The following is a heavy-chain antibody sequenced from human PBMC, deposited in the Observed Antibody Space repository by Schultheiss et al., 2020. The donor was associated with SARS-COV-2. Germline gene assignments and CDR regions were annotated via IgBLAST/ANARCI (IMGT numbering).Heavy chain of an antibody. V-gene: IGHV4-4*02. CDR2: IYYSGST. CDR3: ARGPYYDFWSGYSVYYYYGMDV. Sequence: SETLSLTCAVSGGSISSSNWWSWVRQPPGKGLEWIGYIYYSGSTYYNPSLKSRVTISVDTSKNQFSLKLSSVTAADTAVYYCARGPYYDFWSGYSVYYYYGMDVWGQGTTVTVSS. D-gene: IGHD3-3*01. J-gene: IGHJ6*02. CDR1: GGSISSSNW.